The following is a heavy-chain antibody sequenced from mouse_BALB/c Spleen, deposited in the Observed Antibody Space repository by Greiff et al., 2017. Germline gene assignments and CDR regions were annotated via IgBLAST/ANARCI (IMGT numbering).Heavy chain of an antibody. CDR2: ISSGGST. V-gene: IGHV5-6-5*01. CDR3: ARVTTAPWFAY. CDR1: GFTFSSYA. J-gene: IGHJ3*01. Sequence: VESGGGLVKPGGSLKLSCAASGFTFSSYAMSWVRQTPEKRLEWVASISSGGSTYYPDSVKGRFTISRDNARNILYLQMSSLRSEDTAMYYCARVTTAPWFAYWGQGTLVTVSA. D-gene: IGHD1-2*01.